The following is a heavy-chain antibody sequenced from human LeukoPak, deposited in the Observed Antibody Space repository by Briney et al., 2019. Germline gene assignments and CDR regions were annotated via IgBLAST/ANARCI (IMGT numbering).Heavy chain of an antibody. CDR1: GFTFDDYA. J-gene: IGHJ4*02. Sequence: GRSLRLSCAGSGFTFDDYAMHWVRQAPWKGLEWVSGISWNSGSIGYADSVKGRFTISRDNAKNSLYLQMNSLRAEDTALYYCARNPGIAAEYYFDYWGQGTLVTVSS. D-gene: IGHD6-13*01. CDR2: ISWNSGSI. CDR3: ARNPGIAAEYYFDY. V-gene: IGHV3-9*01.